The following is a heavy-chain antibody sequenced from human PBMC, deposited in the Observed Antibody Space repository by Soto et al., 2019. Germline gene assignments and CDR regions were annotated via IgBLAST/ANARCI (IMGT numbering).Heavy chain of an antibody. J-gene: IGHJ4*02. Sequence: QVQLVESGGGVVQPGRSLRLSCAASGFTFSNCDIHWVRQAPGKGLEWVAIISNDGSNKYYTDSVKGRFTISRDNSKNTLYLQMNSLRVEDTAMYYCAKAVYGDYSIYEDWGQGTLVTVSS. V-gene: IGHV3-30*18. CDR2: ISNDGSNK. D-gene: IGHD4-17*01. CDR3: AKAVYGDYSIYED. CDR1: GFTFSNCD.